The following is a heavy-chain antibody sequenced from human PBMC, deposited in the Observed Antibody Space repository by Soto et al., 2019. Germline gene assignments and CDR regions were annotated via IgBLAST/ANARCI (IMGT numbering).Heavy chain of an antibody. CDR1: GFSLSSRGVG. CDR3: AHSSHYYYMDV. J-gene: IGHJ6*03. V-gene: IGHV2-5*02. CDR2: IYWDDDK. Sequence: PTPENSTQTLTLTCTFSGFSLSSRGVGVGWIRQPPGKALEWLALIYWDDDKRYSPSLKSRLTITKDTSKNQVVLTMTNMDPVDTATYYCAHSSHYYYMDVLGKGTTVTVSS.